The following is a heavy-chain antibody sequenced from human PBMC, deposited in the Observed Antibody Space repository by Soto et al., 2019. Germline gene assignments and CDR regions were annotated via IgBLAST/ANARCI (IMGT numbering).Heavy chain of an antibody. V-gene: IGHV3-23*01. CDR3: AKEEYDSSGYWVAFDI. D-gene: IGHD3-22*01. Sequence: GGSLRLSCAASGFTFSSYAMSWVRQAPGKGLEWVSAISGSGGSTYYADSVKGRFTISRDNSKNTLYLQMNSLRAEDTAVYYCAKEEYDSSGYWVAFDIWGQGTMVTVSS. CDR1: GFTFSSYA. CDR2: ISGSGGST. J-gene: IGHJ3*02.